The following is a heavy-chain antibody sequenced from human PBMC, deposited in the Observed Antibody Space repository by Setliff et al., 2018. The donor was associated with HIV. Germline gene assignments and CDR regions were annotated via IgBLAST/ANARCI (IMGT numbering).Heavy chain of an antibody. J-gene: IGHJ4*02. Sequence: ETLSLTCTVSGGSISSYYWSWIRQSPGKGLEWIGYIYYRGSTNYNPSLKSRVTISVDTSKNQFSLKLSSVTAADTAVYYCARSYCGGDCYPDYWGQGTLVTVSS. CDR1: GGSISSYY. CDR3: ARSYCGGDCYPDY. CDR2: IYYRGST. V-gene: IGHV4-59*01. D-gene: IGHD2-21*02.